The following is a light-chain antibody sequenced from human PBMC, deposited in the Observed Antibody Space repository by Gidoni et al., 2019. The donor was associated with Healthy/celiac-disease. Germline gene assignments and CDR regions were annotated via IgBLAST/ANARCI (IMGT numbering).Light chain of an antibody. V-gene: IGKV3-20*01. CDR3: QQYGSSRLT. CDR2: GAS. CDR1: QSVSSSY. J-gene: IGKJ4*01. Sequence: EIVFTQSPGTLSLSPGERATLSCRASQSVSSSYLAWYQQKPGQAPRLIIYGASSRATGIPDRFSGSGSGTDLTLTINRLEPEDLAVYYCQQYGSSRLTFXGXTKVXIK.